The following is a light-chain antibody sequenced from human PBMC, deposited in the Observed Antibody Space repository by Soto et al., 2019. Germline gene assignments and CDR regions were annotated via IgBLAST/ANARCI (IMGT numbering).Light chain of an antibody. Sequence: QSALTQPASVSGSPGQSITISCTGTSSDVGGYNYVSWYQQHPGKAPKLMIYEVSNRPSGVSNRFTGSKSGNTASLTISGIQAEDEADYCCSSYTSSSTYVFGAGTQLTVL. CDR1: SSDVGGYNY. CDR2: EVS. V-gene: IGLV2-14*01. CDR3: SSYTSSSTYV. J-gene: IGLJ7*01.